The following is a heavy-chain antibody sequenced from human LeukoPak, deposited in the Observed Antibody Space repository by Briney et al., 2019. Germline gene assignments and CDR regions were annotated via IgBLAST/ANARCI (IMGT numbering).Heavy chain of an antibody. V-gene: IGHV3-30*02. CDR3: VKDHDIAAAAYYFDY. CDR2: IRYDGTKT. J-gene: IGHJ4*02. D-gene: IGHD6-13*01. CDR1: TFTFSDYG. Sequence: PGGSLRLSCIGSTFTFSDYGMHWVRQAPGKGLEWVAFIRYDGTKTYYADSVKGRFTLSRDNSKNTLYLQMNSLRAEDTAVYYCVKDHDIAAAAYYFDYWGQGTLVTVSS.